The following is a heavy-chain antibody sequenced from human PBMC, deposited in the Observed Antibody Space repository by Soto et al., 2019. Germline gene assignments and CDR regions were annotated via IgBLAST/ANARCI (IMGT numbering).Heavy chain of an antibody. CDR2: IYYSGST. Sequence: QLQLQESGPGLVKPSETLSLTCTVSGGSISSSSYYWGWIRQPPGKGLEWIGSIYYSGSTYYNPSLKSRVTISVDTSKNQFSLKLSSVTAADTAVYYCARYGFAGVIKGPFDYWGQGTLVTVSS. J-gene: IGHJ4*02. D-gene: IGHD3-10*01. CDR1: GGSISSSSYY. CDR3: ARYGFAGVIKGPFDY. V-gene: IGHV4-39*01.